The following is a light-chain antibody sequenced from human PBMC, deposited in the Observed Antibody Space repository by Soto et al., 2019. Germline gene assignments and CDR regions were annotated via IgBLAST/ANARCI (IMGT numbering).Light chain of an antibody. CDR1: QAIRND. Sequence: DIQMTQSPSSLSASVGDRVTITFRASQAIRNDLGWYQQKPAKAPKRLIYATSSLQSGVPSRFSGSGSGTEFILTISSLQPEDSATYYCLQHNTYHRTFGQGTKVDIK. CDR3: LQHNTYHRT. CDR2: ATS. V-gene: IGKV1-17*01. J-gene: IGKJ1*01.